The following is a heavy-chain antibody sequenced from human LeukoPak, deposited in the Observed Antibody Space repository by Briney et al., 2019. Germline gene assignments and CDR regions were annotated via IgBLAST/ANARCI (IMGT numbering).Heavy chain of an antibody. D-gene: IGHD6-13*01. CDR3: ARDRAFSSSWYRFDP. Sequence: SQTLSLTCAISGDSVSSNSVTWNWIRQSPSRGLEWLGRTYYRSTWYNDYAVSVRGRITVNPDTSKNQFSLHLNSVTPEDTAVYYCARDRAFSSSWYRFDPWGQGTLVTVSS. V-gene: IGHV6-1*01. J-gene: IGHJ5*02. CDR2: TYYRSTWYN. CDR1: GDSVSSNSVT.